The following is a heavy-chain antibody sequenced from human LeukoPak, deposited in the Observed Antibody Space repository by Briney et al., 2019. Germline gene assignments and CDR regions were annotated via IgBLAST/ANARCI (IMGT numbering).Heavy chain of an antibody. CDR3: ARPASEAFNYYYGMDV. J-gene: IGHJ6*02. CDR2: VNPKSGST. Sequence: ASVKVSCKASRYTFTDYYMHWVRQAPGQGPEWMGWVNPKSGSTTYAQKFQGRVTMTRDMSISTAYMELSRLRSDDTAVYYCARPASEAFNYYYGMDVWGQGTTVTVS. V-gene: IGHV1-2*02. CDR1: RYTFTDYY.